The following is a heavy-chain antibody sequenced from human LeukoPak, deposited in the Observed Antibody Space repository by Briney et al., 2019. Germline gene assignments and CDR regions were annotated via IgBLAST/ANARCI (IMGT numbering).Heavy chain of an antibody. CDR2: IYTSGST. J-gene: IGHJ5*02. Sequence: PSQTLSLTCTVSGGSISSGSYYWRWIRQPAGKGLEWIGRIYTSGSTNYNPSLKSRVTISVDTSKNQFSLKLSSVTAADTAVYYCAREWHCSSTSCYTLWFDPWGQGTLVTVSS. CDR1: GGSISSGSYY. V-gene: IGHV4-61*02. CDR3: AREWHCSSTSCYTLWFDP. D-gene: IGHD2-2*02.